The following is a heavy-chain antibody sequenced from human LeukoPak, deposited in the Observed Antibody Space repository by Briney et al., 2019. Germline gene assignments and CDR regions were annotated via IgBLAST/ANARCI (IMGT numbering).Heavy chain of an antibody. CDR2: IKQDGSEK. J-gene: IGHJ4*02. D-gene: IGHD3-10*01. CDR1: GFTFSSYW. Sequence: GGSLRLSCAASGFTFSSYWMSWVRQAPGKGLEGVANIKQDGSEKYYVDSVKGRFTISRDNAKNSLYLQMNSLRAEDTAVYYCARDPRIGGSGSKFDYWGQGTLVTDSS. V-gene: IGHV3-7*01. CDR3: ARDPRIGGSGSKFDY.